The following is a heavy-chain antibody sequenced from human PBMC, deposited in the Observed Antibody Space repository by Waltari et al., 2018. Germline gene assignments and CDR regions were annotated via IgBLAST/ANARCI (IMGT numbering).Heavy chain of an antibody. V-gene: IGHV4-59*01. CDR3: ARVPPYGSGSYYFDY. J-gene: IGHJ4*02. CDR2: IYYSGST. D-gene: IGHD3-10*01. Sequence: QVQLQESGPGLVKPSETLSLTCTVSGGSISSYYWSWIRQPPGKGLEWIGYIYYSGSTNYTPSLKSRVTISVDTSKNQFSLKLSSVTAADTAVYYCARVPPYGSGSYYFDYWGQGTLVTVSS. CDR1: GGSISSYY.